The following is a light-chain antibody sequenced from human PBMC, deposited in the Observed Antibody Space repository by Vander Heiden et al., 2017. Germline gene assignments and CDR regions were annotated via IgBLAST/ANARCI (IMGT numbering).Light chain of an antibody. CDR2: DVT. CDR1: SSDVGGYNY. CDR3: SSYRTSGTLV. V-gene: IGLV2-14*03. J-gene: IGLJ3*02. Sequence: QSALTQPASVSGSPGPSIPVSSPGTSSDVGGYNYVSWYQQHPGKAPKLMIYDVTNRPSGVSNRFSGSKSGNTASLTISGLQAEDEADYYCSSYRTSGTLVFGGGTKLTVL.